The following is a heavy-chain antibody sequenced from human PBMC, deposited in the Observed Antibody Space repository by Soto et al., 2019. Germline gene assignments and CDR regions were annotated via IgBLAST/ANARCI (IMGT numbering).Heavy chain of an antibody. CDR3: ARDPTYSSPGI. J-gene: IGHJ3*02. CDR2: ISSSSSYI. D-gene: IGHD6-13*01. CDR1: GFTFSSYS. V-gene: IGHV3-21*01. Sequence: GGSLRLSCASSGFTFSSYSMNLVRQAPGKGLEWVSSISSSSSYIYYADSVKGRFTISRDNAKNSLYPQMNSLRAEDTAVYYCARDPTYSSPGIWGQGTMVTVSS.